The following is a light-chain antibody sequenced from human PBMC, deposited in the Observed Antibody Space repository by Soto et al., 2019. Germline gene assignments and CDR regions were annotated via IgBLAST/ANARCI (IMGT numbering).Light chain of an antibody. CDR3: QQRSNWST. V-gene: IGKV3-11*01. Sequence: EIVLTQSPATLSLSPGERATLSFRASQSVSSYLAWYQQKPGQAPRLLIYDASNRATGIPARFSGSGSGTDFTLTISSLEPEDFAVYYCQQRSNWSTFGGGTKVDIK. CDR2: DAS. CDR1: QSVSSY. J-gene: IGKJ4*01.